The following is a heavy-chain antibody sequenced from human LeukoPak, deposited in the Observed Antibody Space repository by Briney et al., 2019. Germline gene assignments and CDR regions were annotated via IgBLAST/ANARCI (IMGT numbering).Heavy chain of an antibody. J-gene: IGHJ5*02. Sequence: SETLSLTCTVSGGSISSGGYYWSWIRQHPGTGLEWIGYIYYSGSTYYNPSLKSRVTISVDTSKNQFSLKLSSVTAADTAVYYCAGDRQGWFDPWGQGTLVTVSS. CDR2: IYYSGST. CDR3: AGDRQGWFDP. V-gene: IGHV4-31*03. CDR1: GGSISSGGYY.